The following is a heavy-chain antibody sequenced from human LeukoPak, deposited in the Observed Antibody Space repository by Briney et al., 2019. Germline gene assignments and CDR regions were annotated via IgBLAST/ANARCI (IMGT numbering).Heavy chain of an antibody. CDR1: GFTFTTYV. Sequence: GGSLRLSCAASGFTFTTYVMHWVRQAPGKGLDWVALIWDDGNNKYYADSVKGRFTISRDNSKNTLYLQMNSLRAEDTAVYYCTRDNGEWRLNWFDHWGQGTLVTVSS. V-gene: IGHV3-33*01. CDR3: TRDNGEWRLNWFDH. CDR2: IWDDGNNK. D-gene: IGHD2-8*01. J-gene: IGHJ5*02.